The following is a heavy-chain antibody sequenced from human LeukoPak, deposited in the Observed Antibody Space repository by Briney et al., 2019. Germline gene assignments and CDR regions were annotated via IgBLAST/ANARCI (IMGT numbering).Heavy chain of an antibody. V-gene: IGHV4-61*05. D-gene: IGHD3-10*01. CDR1: GGSIRSSSYY. CDR3: ARVNYGSGSVGAFDI. Sequence: PSETLSLTCPVSGGSIRSSSYYWGWIRQPPGKGLEWIGYVFYSGSTNYNPSLKSRVTISVDTSKNQFSLKLSSVTAADTAVYYCARVNYGSGSVGAFDIWGQGTMVTVSS. J-gene: IGHJ3*02. CDR2: VFYSGST.